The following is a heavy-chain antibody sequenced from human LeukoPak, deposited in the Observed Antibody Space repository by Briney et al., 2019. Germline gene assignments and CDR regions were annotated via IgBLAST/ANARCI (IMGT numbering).Heavy chain of an antibody. Sequence: PGGSLRLSRAASGFTFSSYSMNWVRQAPGKGLEWVSSISSSSSYIYYADSVKGRFTISRDNAKNSLYLQMNSLRAEDTAVYYCASSGELLAYFDYWGQGTLVTVSS. CDR3: ASSGELLAYFDY. D-gene: IGHD1-26*01. CDR1: GFTFSSYS. CDR2: ISSSSSYI. J-gene: IGHJ4*02. V-gene: IGHV3-21*01.